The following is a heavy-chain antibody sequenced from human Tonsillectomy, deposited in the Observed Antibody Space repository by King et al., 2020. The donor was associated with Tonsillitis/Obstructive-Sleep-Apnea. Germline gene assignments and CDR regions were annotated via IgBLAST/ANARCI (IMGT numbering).Heavy chain of an antibody. CDR2: ISAYNGNT. D-gene: IGHD3-3*01. CDR1: GYTFTSYG. J-gene: IGHJ6*03. CDR3: ARAAQPPYYDFWSGQFYYYMDV. V-gene: IGHV1-18*01. Sequence: QLVQSGAEVKKPGASVKVSCKASGYTFTSYGITWVRQAPGQGLEWMGWISAYNGNTNNAQKLQVRVTMTTDTSTSTAYMELRSLRSDDKAVYYCARAAQPPYYDFWSGQFYYYMDVWGKGTTVTVSS.